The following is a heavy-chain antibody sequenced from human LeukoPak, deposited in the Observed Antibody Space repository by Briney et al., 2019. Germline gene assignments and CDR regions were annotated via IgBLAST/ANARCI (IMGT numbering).Heavy chain of an antibody. Sequence: GGSLRLSCAASGFTFSDCMNWVRQAPGKGQEWISYIGIDSGNTNYADSVKGRFTISGDKAKNSLYLQMNSLRVEDTAVYYCARDYKYAFDNWGQGTLVTVSS. J-gene: IGHJ4*02. CDR1: GFTFSDC. CDR3: ARDYKYAFDN. V-gene: IGHV3-48*01. D-gene: IGHD5-24*01. CDR2: IGIDSGNT.